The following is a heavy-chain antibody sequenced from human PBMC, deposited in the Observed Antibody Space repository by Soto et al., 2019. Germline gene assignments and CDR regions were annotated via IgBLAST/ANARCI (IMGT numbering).Heavy chain of an antibody. D-gene: IGHD1-26*01. CDR1: GGSISSGGYY. J-gene: IGHJ5*02. CDR3: ARNPSSGSYTYNWFDP. Sequence: SETLSLTCAVSGGSISSGGYYWSWIRQPPGKGLEWIGYIYYSGGTNYNPSLKSRVTISVDTSKNQFSLKLSSVTAADTAVYYCARNPSSGSYTYNWFDPWGQGTLVTVS. CDR2: IYYSGGT. V-gene: IGHV4-61*08.